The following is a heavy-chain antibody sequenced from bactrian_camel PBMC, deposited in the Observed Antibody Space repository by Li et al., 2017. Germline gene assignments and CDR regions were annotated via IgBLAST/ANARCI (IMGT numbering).Heavy chain of an antibody. J-gene: IGHJ7*01. Sequence: HVQLVESGGGSVQVGGSLRLSCEASGDTIGRYCMGWFRQIPDKEREGVAGIESDGSTSYADSVKGRFTISRDNAKNTIYLQMNSLKPEDTGMYFCAVKLGLMDISTLMMGGKDYYAMDYWGKGTQVTVS. V-gene: IGHV3S55*01. CDR1: GDTIGRYC. D-gene: IGHD1*01. CDR2: IESDGST.